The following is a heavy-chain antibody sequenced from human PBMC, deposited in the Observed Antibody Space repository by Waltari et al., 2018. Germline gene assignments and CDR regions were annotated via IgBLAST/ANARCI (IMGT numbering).Heavy chain of an antibody. Sequence: QVQLQESGPGLVKPSETLSLTCAVPGYSISSGYYWGWIRQPPGKGLEWIGSIYHSGSTYYNPSLKSRVTISVDTSKNQFSLKLSSVTAADTAVYYCARVVRSYYYDSSGYYSFDYWGQGTLVTVSS. CDR1: GYSISSGYY. CDR3: ARVVRSYYYDSSGYYSFDY. CDR2: IYHSGST. V-gene: IGHV4-38-2*01. D-gene: IGHD3-22*01. J-gene: IGHJ4*02.